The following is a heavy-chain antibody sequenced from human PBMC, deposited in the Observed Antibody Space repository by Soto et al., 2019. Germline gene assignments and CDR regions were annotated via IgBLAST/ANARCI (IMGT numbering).Heavy chain of an antibody. V-gene: IGHV1-18*01. J-gene: IGHJ5*02. CDR3: ARARDCSGGSCYSRWFDP. CDR1: GYTFTSYG. D-gene: IGHD2-15*01. Sequence: QVQLVQSGTEVKEPGASVKVSCKASGYTFTSYGVNWVRQAPGQGLEWMGWISAYNGNTNYAQKLQGRVTMTTDKSTSTAYMELRSLRSDDPAVYYCARARDCSGGSCYSRWFDPWGQGTLVTVSS. CDR2: ISAYNGNT.